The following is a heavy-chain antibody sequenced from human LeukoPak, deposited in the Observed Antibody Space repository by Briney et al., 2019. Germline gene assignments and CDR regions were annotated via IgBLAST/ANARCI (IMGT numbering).Heavy chain of an antibody. V-gene: IGHV4-59*08. D-gene: IGHD3-10*01. CDR2: INHSGST. CDR3: ARLTPGKNWFDP. Sequence: KPSETLSLTCTVSGGSISSYYWSWIRQPPGKGLEWIGEINHSGSTNYNSSLKSRATISVDTSKNQFSLKLNSVTAADTSVYYCARLTPGKNWFDPWGHGTLVTVSS. J-gene: IGHJ5*02. CDR1: GGSISSYY.